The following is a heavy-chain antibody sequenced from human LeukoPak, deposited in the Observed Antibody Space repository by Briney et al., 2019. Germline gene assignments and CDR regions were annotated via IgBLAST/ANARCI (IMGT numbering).Heavy chain of an antibody. CDR3: ARVGYSYGYSFDY. CDR1: GFTFSSYE. D-gene: IGHD5-18*01. V-gene: IGHV3-48*03. Sequence: PGGSLRLSCGGSGFTFSSYEMNWVRQAPGKGLEWVSYISSSGSTIYYADSVKGRFTISRDKAKNSLYLQMNSLRAEDTAAYYCARVGYSYGYSFDYWGQGTLVTVSS. CDR2: ISSSGSTI. J-gene: IGHJ4*02.